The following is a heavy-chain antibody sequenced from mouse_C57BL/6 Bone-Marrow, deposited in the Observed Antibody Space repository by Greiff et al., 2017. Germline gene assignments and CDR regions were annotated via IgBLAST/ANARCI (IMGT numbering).Heavy chain of an antibody. Sequence: VQLQQSGAELVKPGASVKLSCTASGFNIKDYYMHWVKQRTEQGLEWIGRIDPEDGETKYAPKFPGKATITADTSSNTAYLQLSILTSEDTAVYYCASCGYYNYYAMDYWGQGTSVTVSS. V-gene: IGHV14-2*01. CDR3: ASCGYYNYYAMDY. CDR1: GFNIKDYY. D-gene: IGHD2-3*01. J-gene: IGHJ4*01. CDR2: IDPEDGET.